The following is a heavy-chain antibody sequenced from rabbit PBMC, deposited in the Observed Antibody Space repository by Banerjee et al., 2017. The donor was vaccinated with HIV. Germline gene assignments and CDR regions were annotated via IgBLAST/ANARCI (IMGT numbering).Heavy chain of an antibody. J-gene: IGHJ4*01. V-gene: IGHV1S45*01. CDR1: GFTISNDYW. CDR3: ARDPGAWNDFNL. Sequence: QEQLEESGGDLVKPEGSLTLTCTASGFTISNDYWICWVRQAPGKGLEWIACIYTGSSASTYYASWAKGRFTISRSTSLNTVDLKMTSLTVADTATYFCARDPGAWNDFNLWGPGTLVT. D-gene: IGHD3-1*01. CDR2: IYTGSSAST.